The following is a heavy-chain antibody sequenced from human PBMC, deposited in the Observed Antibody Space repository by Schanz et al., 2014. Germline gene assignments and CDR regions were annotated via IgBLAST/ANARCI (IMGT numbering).Heavy chain of an antibody. CDR1: GFTFSRYW. J-gene: IGHJ5*02. V-gene: IGHV3-74*02. D-gene: IGHD2-15*01. Sequence: EVQLLESGGGLVQPGGSPRLSCAASGFTFSRYWMQWVRQAPGKGLVWVSRIYMDGSGRDYGDSVKGRFTVSRDNAKNTLYLQMNSLRAGDTAVYYCARGRGCTGGSCYSWFDLWGQGTLVTVAS. CDR3: ARGRGCTGGSCYSWFDL. CDR2: IYMDGSGR.